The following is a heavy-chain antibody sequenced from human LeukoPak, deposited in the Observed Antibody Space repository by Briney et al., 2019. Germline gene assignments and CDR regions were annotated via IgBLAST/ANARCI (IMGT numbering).Heavy chain of an antibody. CDR2: IKQDGSEK. V-gene: IGHV3-7*01. Sequence: TGGSLRLSCAASGFTFSSYWMSWVRQAPGKGLEWVANIKQDGSEKYYVDSVKGRFTISRDNAKNSLYLQMNSLRAEDTAVYYCAREAPEYSSSSGNWYFDLWGRGTLVTVSS. CDR3: AREAPEYSSSSGNWYFDL. J-gene: IGHJ2*01. D-gene: IGHD6-6*01. CDR1: GFTFSSYW.